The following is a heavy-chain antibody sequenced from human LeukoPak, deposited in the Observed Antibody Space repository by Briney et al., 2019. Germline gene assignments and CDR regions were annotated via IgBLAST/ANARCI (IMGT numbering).Heavy chain of an antibody. V-gene: IGHV3-11*01. D-gene: IGHD3-22*01. CDR3: ARLSEKYYCDSSGYSQAYFDY. CDR1: GFTFSDYY. J-gene: IGHJ4*02. Sequence: GGSLRLSCAASGFTFSDYYMSWIRQAPGKGLEWVSYISSSGSTIYYADSVKGRFTISRDNAKNSLYLQMNSLRAEDTAVYYCARLSEKYYCDSSGYSQAYFDYWGQGTLVTVSS. CDR2: ISSSGSTI.